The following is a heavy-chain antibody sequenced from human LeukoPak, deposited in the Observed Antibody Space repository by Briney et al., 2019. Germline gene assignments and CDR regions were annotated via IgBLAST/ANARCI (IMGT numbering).Heavy chain of an antibody. Sequence: AASVKVSCKASGYTFTSYDINWVRQAPGQGLEWMGWINPNSGGTNYAQKFQGRVTMTRDTSISTAYVELSRLRSDDTAVYYCARDLMSGSYGYWGQGTLVTVSS. CDR3: ARDLMSGSYGY. D-gene: IGHD1-26*01. J-gene: IGHJ4*02. V-gene: IGHV1-2*02. CDR1: GYTFTSYD. CDR2: INPNSGGT.